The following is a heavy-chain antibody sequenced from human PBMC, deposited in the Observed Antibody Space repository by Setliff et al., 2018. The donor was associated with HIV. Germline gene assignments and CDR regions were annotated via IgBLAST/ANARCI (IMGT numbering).Heavy chain of an antibody. CDR3: ARRPPLTTGREYYFDF. V-gene: IGHV4-31*03. D-gene: IGHD1-1*01. J-gene: IGHJ4*02. CDR1: GGSISSSGNY. CDR2: IYHTGTT. Sequence: SETLSLTCTVSGGSISSSGNYWTWIRQRPGKGLEWIGYIYHTGTTYYHPSLKSRVLISVDTSNNQFSLRLSSVTAADTAVYYCARRPPLTTGREYYFDFWGQGTLVTVSS.